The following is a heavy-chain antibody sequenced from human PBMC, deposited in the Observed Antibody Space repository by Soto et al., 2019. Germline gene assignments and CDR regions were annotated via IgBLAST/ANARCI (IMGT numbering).Heavy chain of an antibody. D-gene: IGHD2-2*01. V-gene: IGHV3-48*02. J-gene: IGHJ6*02. CDR2: ISSSSSTT. Sequence: GGSLRLTCAASDFTFSSYSMTWVRQAPGKGLEWVSYISSSSSTTHYADSVKGRFTISRDNAKNSLYLEMSSLRDEDTAVYYCARDLRDIAVVPAATEDYGMDVWGQGTTVTVSS. CDR3: ARDLRDIAVVPAATEDYGMDV. CDR1: DFTFSSYS.